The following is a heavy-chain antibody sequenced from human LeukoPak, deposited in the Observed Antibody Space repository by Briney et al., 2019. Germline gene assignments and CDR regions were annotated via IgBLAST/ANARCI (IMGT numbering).Heavy chain of an antibody. J-gene: IGHJ4*02. CDR2: ISYDGRNK. V-gene: IGHV3-30*03. CDR3: ARPYDSNRDHSGYGY. Sequence: GGSLRLSCAASGFPFTNHGMHWVRQAPGKGLEWVAVISYDGRNKYYADSVKGRFTISRDNSQNTLSLQMNSLRAEGTAVYYCARPYDSNRDHSGYGYWGRGTLVTVSS. D-gene: IGHD5-12*01. CDR1: GFPFTNHG.